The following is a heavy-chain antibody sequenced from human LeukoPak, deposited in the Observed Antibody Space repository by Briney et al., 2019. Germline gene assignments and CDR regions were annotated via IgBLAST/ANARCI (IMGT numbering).Heavy chain of an antibody. Sequence: GGSLRLSCAATGFTFSNYAMSWVRQAPGKGLEWVSVISRNGAHPYYIDSVRDRFTVSRDNSKNIMYLQMNSLRAEDAALYYCAKDGVVVPAAIPLSLYGMDVWGQGTTVTVSS. CDR1: GFTFSNYA. V-gene: IGHV3-23*01. D-gene: IGHD2-2*02. CDR2: ISRNGAHP. CDR3: AKDGVVVPAAIPLSLYGMDV. J-gene: IGHJ6*02.